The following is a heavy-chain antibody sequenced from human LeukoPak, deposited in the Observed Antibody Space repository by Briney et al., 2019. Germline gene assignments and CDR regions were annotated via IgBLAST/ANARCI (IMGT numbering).Heavy chain of an antibody. Sequence: SETLSLTCAVYGGSFSGYYWNWIRQPPGKGLEWIGEINHSGSTNYNPSLKSRVTISVDTSKNQFSLKLSSVTAADTAVYYCARGLWGLLPDYWGQGTLVTVSS. J-gene: IGHJ4*02. CDR1: GGSFSGYY. CDR2: INHSGST. D-gene: IGHD3-22*01. V-gene: IGHV4-34*01. CDR3: ARGLWGLLPDY.